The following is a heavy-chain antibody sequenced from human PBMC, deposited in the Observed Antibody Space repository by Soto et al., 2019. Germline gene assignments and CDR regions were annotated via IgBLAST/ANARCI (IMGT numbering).Heavy chain of an antibody. CDR2: ISGSGGST. CDR3: AKDFLQQQLVPYYFDY. Sequence: GGSLPLSCAASVFTFSIYAMSWVRQAPGKGLEWVSAISGSGGSTYYADSVKGRFTISRDNSKNTLYLQMNSLRAEDTAVYYCAKDFLQQQLVPYYFDYWGQGTLVTVSS. J-gene: IGHJ4*02. CDR1: VFTFSIYA. D-gene: IGHD6-13*01. V-gene: IGHV3-23*01.